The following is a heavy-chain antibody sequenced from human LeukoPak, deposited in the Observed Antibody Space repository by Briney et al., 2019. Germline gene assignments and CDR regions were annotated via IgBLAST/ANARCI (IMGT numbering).Heavy chain of an antibody. CDR1: GYTFTSYY. D-gene: IGHD3-9*01. CDR2: INPSGGST. V-gene: IGHV1-46*01. Sequence: ASVKVSCKASGYTFTSYYMHWVRQAPGQGLEWMGLINPSGGSTSYAQKFQGRVTMTRDTSTSTVYMELSSLRSEDTAVYYCARADVDKNFDLWGRGTLVTVSS. CDR3: ARADVDKNFDL. J-gene: IGHJ2*01.